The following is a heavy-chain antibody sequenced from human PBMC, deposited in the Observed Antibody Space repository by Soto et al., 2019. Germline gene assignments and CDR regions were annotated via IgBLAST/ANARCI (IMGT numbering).Heavy chain of an antibody. J-gene: IGHJ4*02. CDR3: ARDGYYDILTGYPDFDY. D-gene: IGHD3-9*01. CDR1: GYTFTSYG. V-gene: IGHV1-18*01. CDR2: ISAYNGNT. Sequence: QVQLVPSGAEVKKPGASVKVSCTASGYTFTSYGISWVRQAPGQGLEWMGWISAYNGNTNYAQKLQGRVTMTTDTSTSTDYMELRSLRSDDTAVYYCARDGYYDILTGYPDFDYWGQGTLVTVSS.